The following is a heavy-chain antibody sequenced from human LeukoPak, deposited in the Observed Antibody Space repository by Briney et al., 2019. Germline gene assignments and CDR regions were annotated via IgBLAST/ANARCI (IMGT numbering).Heavy chain of an antibody. J-gene: IGHJ4*02. CDR2: IYTSGST. CDR1: GGSISSYY. D-gene: IGHD6-13*01. CDR3: ARDGRGYASSWYFDL. V-gene: IGHV4-4*07. Sequence: SETLSLTCNVSGGSISSYYWSWMRQPAGKGLEWIGRIYTSGSTNYSPSLKSRVTLSVDTSRNQFSLRLSSVTAADTAMYYCARDGRGYASSWYFDLWGQGTLVTVSS.